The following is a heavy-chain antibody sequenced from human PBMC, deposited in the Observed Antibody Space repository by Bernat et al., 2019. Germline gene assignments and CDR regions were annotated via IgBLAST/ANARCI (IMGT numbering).Heavy chain of an antibody. CDR2: VKSKADGETT. J-gene: IGHJ4*02. D-gene: IGHD2-21*01. CDR1: GFTFSSAW. CDR3: AADTVAPLAQIDH. V-gene: IGHV3-15*01. Sequence: EVQLAESGGDLVKPVESLRLSCASSGFTFSSAWLSWVRQAPGKGLEWFVRVKSKADGETTEYAAPVKGRFTISRDDSMSMLYLHMNSLRSEDTAVYYCAADTVAPLAQIDHWGQGTLVTVSS.